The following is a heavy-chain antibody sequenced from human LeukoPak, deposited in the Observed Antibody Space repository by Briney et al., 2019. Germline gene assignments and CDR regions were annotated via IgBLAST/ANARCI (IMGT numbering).Heavy chain of an antibody. D-gene: IGHD1-1*01. CDR3: ARSTTGFDYYYYYYMDV. Sequence: GGSLRLSCAASGFTFSSYWMSWVRQAPGKGLEWVANIKQDGSEKYYVDSVKGRFTISRDNAKNSLYLQMNSLRAEDTAVYYCARSTTGFDYYYYYYMDVWGKGTTVTVSS. CDR2: IKQDGSEK. J-gene: IGHJ6*03. CDR1: GFTFSSYW. V-gene: IGHV3-7*01.